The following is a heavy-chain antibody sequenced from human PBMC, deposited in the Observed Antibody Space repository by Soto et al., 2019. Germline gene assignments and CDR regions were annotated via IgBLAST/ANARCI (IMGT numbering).Heavy chain of an antibody. D-gene: IGHD3-3*01. J-gene: IGHJ6*02. Sequence: LRLSCAASGFTFSGYEMNWVRQAPGKGLEWVSYISGSGSTIYYADSVKGRFTISRDNAKDSLYLQMNSLRAEDTAVYYCAREVVFFGVLTPTLVDVWAHGTTVTVS. CDR2: ISGSGSTI. CDR1: GFTFSGYE. V-gene: IGHV3-48*03. CDR3: AREVVFFGVLTPTLVDV.